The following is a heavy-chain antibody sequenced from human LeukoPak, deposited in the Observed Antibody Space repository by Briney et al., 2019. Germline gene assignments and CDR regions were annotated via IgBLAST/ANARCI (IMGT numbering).Heavy chain of an antibody. V-gene: IGHV4-4*02. CDR3: ARTYCTSTSCYAPFDY. J-gene: IGHJ4*02. CDR2: IYHSGST. D-gene: IGHD2-2*01. Sequence: GSLRLSCAASGFTFSSYSMNWVRQPPGKGLEWIGEIYHSGSTNYNPSLKSRVTISVDKSKDQFSLKLSSVTAADTAVYYCARTYCTSTSCYAPFDYWGQGTLVAVSS. CDR1: GFTFSSYS.